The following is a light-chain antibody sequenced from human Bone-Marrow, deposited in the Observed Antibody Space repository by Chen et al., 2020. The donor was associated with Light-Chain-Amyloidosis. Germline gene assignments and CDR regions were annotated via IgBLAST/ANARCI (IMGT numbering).Light chain of an antibody. CDR1: SGDVGTYNY. Sequence: QSALTQPPSVSGSPGQPITLSRTGTSGDVGTYNYVSWYQQHPGKAPKVMIYAVSNRPSGVSNRFSGSKSGNTASLTISGLQAEDEADYYCSSFTSSSSYVFGPGTKVTVL. CDR2: AVS. CDR3: SSFTSSSSYV. V-gene: IGLV2-14*01. J-gene: IGLJ1*01.